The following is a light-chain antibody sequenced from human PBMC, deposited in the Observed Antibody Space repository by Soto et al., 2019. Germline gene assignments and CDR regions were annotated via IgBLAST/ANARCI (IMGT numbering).Light chain of an antibody. V-gene: IGKV3-20*01. Sequence: EIVLTQSTGTLSLSPGERATLSCRASQSVSSNYLAWYQQKSGQAPRLLIYGSSSRATGIPDRFSGSGSGTDFTLTISKLEPEDFAVYYCQQYGNSPYAFGQGTELEI. J-gene: IGKJ2*01. CDR3: QQYGNSPYA. CDR1: QSVSSNY. CDR2: GSS.